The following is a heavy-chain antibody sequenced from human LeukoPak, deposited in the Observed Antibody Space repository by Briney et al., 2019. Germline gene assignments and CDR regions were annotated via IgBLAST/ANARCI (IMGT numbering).Heavy chain of an antibody. V-gene: IGHV3-7*01. Sequence: GGSLRLSCAASGFTFSSYWMSWVRQAPGKGLEWVANINEDGSDKYYVDSVKGRFTVSRDNAKNSLYLQMNSLRDDDTAVYFCARDRALYDSRRGYYYTEDDYWGQGTLVTVSS. CDR2: INEDGSDK. CDR3: ARDRALYDSRRGYYYTEDDY. D-gene: IGHD3-22*01. J-gene: IGHJ4*02. CDR1: GFTFSSYW.